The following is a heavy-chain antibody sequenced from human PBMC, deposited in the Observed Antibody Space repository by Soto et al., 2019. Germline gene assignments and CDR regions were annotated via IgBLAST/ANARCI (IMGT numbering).Heavy chain of an antibody. V-gene: IGHV5-51*01. D-gene: IGHD4-17*01. Sequence: PXESLKISCKGCGYSFTSYWIGWVRQMPGKGLEWMGIIYPGDSDTRYSPSFQGQVTISADKSISTAYLQWSSLKASDTAMYYCARHYGDYYYGMDVWGQGTTVTVSS. CDR3: ARHYGDYYYGMDV. CDR1: GYSFTSYW. CDR2: IYPGDSDT. J-gene: IGHJ6*02.